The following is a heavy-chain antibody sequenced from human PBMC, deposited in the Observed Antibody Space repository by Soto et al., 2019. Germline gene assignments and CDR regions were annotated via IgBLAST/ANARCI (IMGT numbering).Heavy chain of an antibody. CDR1: GFTFSSYG. Sequence: PGGSLRLSCAASGFTFSSYGMHWVRQAPGKGLEWVAVIWYDGSNKYYVDSVKGRFAISRDNSKNTLYLQMNSLRAEDTAVYYCAREGAILFGGNSDYYDTVAVWGQGATVTVSS. V-gene: IGHV3-33*01. J-gene: IGHJ6*02. CDR3: AREGAILFGGNSDYYDTVAV. CDR2: IWYDGSNK. D-gene: IGHD2-21*01.